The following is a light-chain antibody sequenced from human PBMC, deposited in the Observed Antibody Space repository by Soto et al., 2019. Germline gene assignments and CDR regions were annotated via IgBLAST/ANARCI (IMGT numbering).Light chain of an antibody. V-gene: IGKV3-20*01. Sequence: EIVLTQSPGTLSLSPGERATLSCRASQSVSSSYLAWYQQKPDQAPRLLIYGASSRATGIPDRFSGSGSGTDFTLTISRLEPEDFAVYYCQQYGSSPSRTFGQGTKVEIK. CDR1: QSVSSSY. J-gene: IGKJ1*01. CDR2: GAS. CDR3: QQYGSSPSRT.